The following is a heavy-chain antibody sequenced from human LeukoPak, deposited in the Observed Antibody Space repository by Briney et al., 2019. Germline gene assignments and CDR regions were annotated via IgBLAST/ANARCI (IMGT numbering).Heavy chain of an antibody. CDR3: AKARGFDL. D-gene: IGHD3-10*01. V-gene: IGHV3-9*01. CDR2: ISWNSGSI. CDR1: GFTFDDYA. J-gene: IGHJ2*01. Sequence: PGRSLRLSCAASGFTFDDYAMHWVRQAPGKGLEWVSGISWNSGSIGYADSVKGRFTISRDNAKNSLYLQMNSLRAEDTALYYCAKARGFDLWGRGTLVTVSS.